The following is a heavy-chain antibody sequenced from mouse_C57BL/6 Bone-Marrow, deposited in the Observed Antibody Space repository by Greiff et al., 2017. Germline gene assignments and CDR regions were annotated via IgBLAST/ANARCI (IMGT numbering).Heavy chain of an antibody. CDR2: IDPSDSYT. Sequence: QVQLQQPGAELVMPGASVKLSCKASGYTFTSYWMHWVKQRPGQGLEWIGEIDPSDSYTNYNQKFKGKSTLTVNKSSSTAYMQLSSLTSEDSAVYYWERSSGYYLDYWSEGTTLTVSS. J-gene: IGHJ2*01. CDR3: ERSSGYYLDY. CDR1: GYTFTSYW. V-gene: IGHV1-69*01.